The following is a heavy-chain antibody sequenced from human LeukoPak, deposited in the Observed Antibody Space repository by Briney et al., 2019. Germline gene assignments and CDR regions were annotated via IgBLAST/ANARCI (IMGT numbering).Heavy chain of an antibody. CDR1: GYTFTGYY. CDR3: ARDLKDYDFWSGYYNSYYFDY. D-gene: IGHD3-3*01. Sequence: ASVKVSCKASGYTFTGYYMHWVRQAPGQGLEWMGWINPNSGGTNYAQKFQGRVTMTRDTSISTAYMELSRLRSDDTAVYYCARDLKDYDFWSGYYNSYYFDYWGQGTLVTVSS. CDR2: INPNSGGT. V-gene: IGHV1-2*02. J-gene: IGHJ4*02.